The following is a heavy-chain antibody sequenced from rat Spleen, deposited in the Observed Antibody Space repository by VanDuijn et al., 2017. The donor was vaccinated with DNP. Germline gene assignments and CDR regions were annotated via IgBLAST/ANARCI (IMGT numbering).Heavy chain of an antibody. J-gene: IGHJ1*01. CDR3: ARVNNLLGWHFDF. V-gene: IGHV5-58*01. D-gene: IGHD1-10*01. Sequence: EVQLVESGGGLVQPGRSLKLSCAASGFTFSNYWMYWIRQAPGKGLEWVASIKTGGGSTYYTDTVKGRFTISRDNAKNTLYLQMNSLRSEDTATYYCARVNNLLGWHFDFWGPGTMVTVSS. CDR2: IKTGGGST. CDR1: GFTFSNYW.